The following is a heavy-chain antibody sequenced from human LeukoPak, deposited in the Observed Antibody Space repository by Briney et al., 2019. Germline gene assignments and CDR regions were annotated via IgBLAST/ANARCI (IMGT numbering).Heavy chain of an antibody. J-gene: IGHJ5*02. CDR1: GGSLSSSTHY. V-gene: IGHV4-39*01. D-gene: IGHD4-23*01. Sequence: PSETLSLTCTVSGGSLSSSTHYWGWIRQPPGKGLEWIVSIYYSGGTYYNPSLKSRVSISVDTSKNQFSLKLSSVTAADTAVYYCARRGYGGFLDWFDPWGQGILVTVSS. CDR3: ARRGYGGFLDWFDP. CDR2: IYYSGGT.